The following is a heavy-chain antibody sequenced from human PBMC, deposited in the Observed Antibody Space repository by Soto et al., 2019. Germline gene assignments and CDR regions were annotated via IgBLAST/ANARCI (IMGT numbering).Heavy chain of an antibody. D-gene: IGHD3-22*01. CDR2: IYPGDSDT. CDR3: ARPYTYDSSGYYLIDY. Sequence: XESLNVSWKCSGYSFTSYGSGLVLQMPGKGLEWMGIIYPGDSDTRYSPSFQGQVTISADKSISTAYLQWSSLKASDTAMYYCARPYTYDSSGYYLIDYWGRRTLVTVSS. CDR1: GYSFTSYG. V-gene: IGHV5-51*01. J-gene: IGHJ4*02.